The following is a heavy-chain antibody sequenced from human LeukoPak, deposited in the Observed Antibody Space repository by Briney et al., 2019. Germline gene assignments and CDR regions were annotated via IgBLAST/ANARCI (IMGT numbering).Heavy chain of an antibody. Sequence: SQTLSLTCTVSGGSISSGSYYWSWIRQPAGKGLEWIGRIYTSGSTDYNPSLKSRVTISVDTSKNQFSLKLSSVTAADTAVYYCARERYYDFWSGYYSEGTYYFDYWGQGTLVTVSS. CDR2: IYTSGST. V-gene: IGHV4-61*02. CDR1: GGSISSGSYY. D-gene: IGHD3-3*01. J-gene: IGHJ4*02. CDR3: ARERYYDFWSGYYSEGTYYFDY.